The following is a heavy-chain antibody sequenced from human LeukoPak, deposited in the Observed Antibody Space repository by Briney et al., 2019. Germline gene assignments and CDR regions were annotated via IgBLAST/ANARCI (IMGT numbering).Heavy chain of an antibody. Sequence: GGSLRLSCAASGFTFSNAWMSWVRQAPGKGLEWVANTKQDGSEKYYVDSVKGRFTISRDNAKNSLYLQMNSLRAEDTAVYYCARPTIYDSSGYYYWGQGTLVTVSS. CDR3: ARPTIYDSSGYYY. J-gene: IGHJ4*02. CDR1: GFTFSNAW. D-gene: IGHD3-22*01. V-gene: IGHV3-7*01. CDR2: TKQDGSEK.